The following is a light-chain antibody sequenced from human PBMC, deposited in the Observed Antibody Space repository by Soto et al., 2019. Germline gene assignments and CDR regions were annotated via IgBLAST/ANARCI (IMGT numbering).Light chain of an antibody. Sequence: QAVVTQEPSLTVSPGGTVTLTCGSSTGAVTSGHYPYWFQQKPGQAPRTLIYNTSDKHSWAPARFSGSLLGGKAALTLSGAQPEDEAEYYCLLSYSGARVFSGGTKVTVL. V-gene: IGLV7-46*01. CDR1: TGAVTSGHY. CDR2: NTS. J-gene: IGLJ3*02. CDR3: LLSYSGARV.